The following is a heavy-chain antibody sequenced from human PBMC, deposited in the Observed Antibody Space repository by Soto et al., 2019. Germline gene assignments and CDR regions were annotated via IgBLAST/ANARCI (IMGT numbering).Heavy chain of an antibody. Sequence: SVKVSCKSSVGTFSRNAISWVRQAPGQGLEWMGGIIPFFHAPNYAQKFQGRVTITADESTSIVFMEMSSLRFEDTDVYYCASSRAAAPPRVGMDVWGQGTTVTVSS. CDR3: ASSRAAAPPRVGMDV. D-gene: IGHD6-13*01. V-gene: IGHV1-69*13. CDR1: VGTFSRNA. J-gene: IGHJ6*02. CDR2: IIPFFHAP.